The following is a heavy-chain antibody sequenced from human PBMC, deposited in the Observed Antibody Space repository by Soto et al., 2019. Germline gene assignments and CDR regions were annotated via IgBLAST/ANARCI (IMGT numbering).Heavy chain of an antibody. CDR3: ARGKYGDYVFNYYYYMDV. Sequence: QVQLVQSGAEVKKPGASVKVSCKASGYTFTSYDINWVRQATGQGLEWMGWMNPNSGNTGYAQKFKGRVTMTSNTSISTAYMDLSSLRSEDTAVYYCARGKYGDYVFNYYYYMDVWGKGTTVTVSS. D-gene: IGHD4-17*01. CDR2: MNPNSGNT. CDR1: GYTFTSYD. V-gene: IGHV1-8*01. J-gene: IGHJ6*03.